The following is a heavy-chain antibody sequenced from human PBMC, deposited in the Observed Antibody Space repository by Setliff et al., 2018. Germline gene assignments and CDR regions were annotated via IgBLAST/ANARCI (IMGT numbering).Heavy chain of an antibody. Sequence: SETLSLTCTVSGGSISSHYWSWIRQPPGKGLEWIGYIYSSGSTNYNPSLKSRVTISVDTSKNQFSLKLSSVAAADTAVYYCARGPRGYGSGSHYATEYFQHWGQGTLVTVSA. J-gene: IGHJ1*01. CDR2: IYSSGST. CDR1: GGSISSHY. D-gene: IGHD3-10*01. CDR3: ARGPRGYGSGSHYATEYFQH. V-gene: IGHV4-4*08.